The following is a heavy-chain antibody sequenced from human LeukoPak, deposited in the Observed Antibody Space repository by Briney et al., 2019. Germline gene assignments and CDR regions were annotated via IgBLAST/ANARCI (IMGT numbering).Heavy chain of an antibody. CDR3: ARPRLRSYGYFDY. Sequence: ASVKVSCKASGYTFTGYYMHWVRQAPGQGLEWMGRINPNSGGTNYAQKFQGRVTMTRDTSISTAYMELSRLRSDDTAIYYCARPRLRSYGYFDYWGQGTLVTVSS. CDR1: GYTFTGYY. CDR2: INPNSGGT. D-gene: IGHD3-10*01. J-gene: IGHJ4*02. V-gene: IGHV1-2*06.